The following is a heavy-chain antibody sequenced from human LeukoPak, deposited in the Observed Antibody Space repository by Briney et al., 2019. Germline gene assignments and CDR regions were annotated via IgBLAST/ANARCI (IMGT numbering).Heavy chain of an antibody. Sequence: PSETLSLTCAVYGGSFSGYYWSWIRQPPGKGLEWIGEINHSGSTNYNPSLKSRVTISVDTSKNQFSLKLSSVTAADTAVYYCARGLPPYYYDSSGYGFAYWGQGTLVTVSS. J-gene: IGHJ4*02. CDR3: ARGLPPYYYDSSGYGFAY. V-gene: IGHV4-34*01. CDR2: INHSGST. D-gene: IGHD3-22*01. CDR1: GGSFSGYY.